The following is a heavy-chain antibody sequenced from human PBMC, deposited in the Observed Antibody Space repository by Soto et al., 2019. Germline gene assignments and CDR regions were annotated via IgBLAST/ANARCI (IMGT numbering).Heavy chain of an antibody. CDR1: GFTFDDYA. Sequence: PGGSLRLSCAASGFTFDDYAMSWVRQAPGKGLEWVSVIYSGGSTYYADSVKGRSTISRDNSKNTLYLQMNSLRAEDTAVYYCARDPDYWGQGTLVTVSS. J-gene: IGHJ4*02. V-gene: IGHV3-66*01. CDR2: IYSGGST. CDR3: ARDPDY.